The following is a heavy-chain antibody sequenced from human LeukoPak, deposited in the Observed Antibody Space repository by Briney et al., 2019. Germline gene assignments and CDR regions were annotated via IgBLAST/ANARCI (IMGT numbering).Heavy chain of an antibody. J-gene: IGHJ5*02. V-gene: IGHV4-39*07. CDR2: IYYSGNT. Sequence: SETLSLTCTVSGGSISSSIYHWGWIRQPPGKGLEWIGTIYYSGNTYFNPSLKSRVTISIDTSKNQFSLKLRSVTAADTAVYYCARIIRGVLSNWFDPWGQGTLVTVSS. D-gene: IGHD3-10*01. CDR3: ARIIRGVLSNWFDP. CDR1: GGSISSSIYH.